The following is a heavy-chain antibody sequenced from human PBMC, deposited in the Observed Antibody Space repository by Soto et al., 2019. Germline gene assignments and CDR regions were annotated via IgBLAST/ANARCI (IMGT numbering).Heavy chain of an antibody. V-gene: IGHV4-39*01. CDR1: GGSISSSSYY. D-gene: IGHD1-26*01. CDR2: IYYSGST. Sequence: QLQLQESGPGLVKPSETLSLTCTVSGGSISSSSYYWGWIRQPPGKGLEWIGSIYYSGSTYYNPSLKRRVTISVDTSKNQFSLELSSVTAADTAVYYCARFLELLEYFDYWGQGTLVTVSS. J-gene: IGHJ4*02. CDR3: ARFLELLEYFDY.